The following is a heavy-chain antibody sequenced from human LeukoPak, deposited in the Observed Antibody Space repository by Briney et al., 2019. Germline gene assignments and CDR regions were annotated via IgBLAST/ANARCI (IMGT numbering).Heavy chain of an antibody. J-gene: IGHJ3*02. V-gene: IGHV3-53*01. CDR1: GFTVSSNY. CDR2: IYSGGST. D-gene: IGHD4-23*01. Sequence: PGGSLRLSCAASGFTVSSNYMSWVRQAPGKGLEWVSVIYSGGSTYYADSVKRRFTISRDNSKNTLYLQMNSLRAEDTAVYYCARVGNEDAFDIWGQGTMVTVSS. CDR3: ARVGNEDAFDI.